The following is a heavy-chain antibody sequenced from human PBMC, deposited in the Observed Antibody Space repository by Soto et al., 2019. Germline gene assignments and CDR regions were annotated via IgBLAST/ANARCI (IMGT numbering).Heavy chain of an antibody. CDR3: ARAIVVVTAIRGAGYGMDV. V-gene: IGHV3-30-3*01. Sequence: QVQLVESGGGVVQPGRSLRLSCAASGFTFSSYAMHWVRQAPGKGLEWVAVISYDGSNKYYADSVKGRFTISRDNYKNTLYLQMNSLRAEDTAVYYCARAIVVVTAIRGAGYGMDVWGQGTTVTVSS. CDR2: ISYDGSNK. CDR1: GFTFSSYA. D-gene: IGHD2-21*02. J-gene: IGHJ6*02.